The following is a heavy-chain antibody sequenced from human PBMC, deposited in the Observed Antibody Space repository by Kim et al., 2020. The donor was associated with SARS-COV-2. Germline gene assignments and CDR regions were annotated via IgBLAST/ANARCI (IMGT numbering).Heavy chain of an antibody. J-gene: IGHJ4*02. D-gene: IGHD3-16*02. CDR2: IKQDGSAK. Sequence: GGSLRLSCAASGFTFSSYWMSWVRQAPGKGLEWVANIKQDGSAKYYVASVKGRFTVSRDNAKNSLFLQMNSLRAEDTAVYYCARGSQANYVWGTYRSTTLAHWGQGTLVTVSS. CDR1: GFTFSSYW. V-gene: IGHV3-7*01. CDR3: ARGSQANYVWGTYRSTTLAH.